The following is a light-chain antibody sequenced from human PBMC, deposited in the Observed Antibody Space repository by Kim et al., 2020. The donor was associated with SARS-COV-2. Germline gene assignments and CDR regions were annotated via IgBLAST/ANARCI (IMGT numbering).Light chain of an antibody. CDR1: SSDVGAYDF. Sequence: QWITISCTGTSSDVGAYDFVSWYQQHPGTAPKLLIYDVSDRPSGVSNRFSGSKSGNTASLAISVLQADDEADYYCSSYTSTSTPYVFGTGTKVTVL. CDR2: DVS. CDR3: SSYTSTSTPYV. V-gene: IGLV2-14*03. J-gene: IGLJ1*01.